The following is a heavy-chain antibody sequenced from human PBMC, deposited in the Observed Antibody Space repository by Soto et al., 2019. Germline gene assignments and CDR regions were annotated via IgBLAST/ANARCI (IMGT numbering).Heavy chain of an antibody. Sequence: GGSLRLSCAASGFTFSSYAMHWVRQAPGKGLEWVAVISYDGSNKYYADSVKGRFTISRDNSKNTLYLQMNSLRAEDTAVYYCARFKRDRSGYYYGMDVWGQGTTVTVSS. J-gene: IGHJ6*02. D-gene: IGHD1-26*01. CDR2: ISYDGSNK. V-gene: IGHV3-30-3*01. CDR3: ARFKRDRSGYYYGMDV. CDR1: GFTFSSYA.